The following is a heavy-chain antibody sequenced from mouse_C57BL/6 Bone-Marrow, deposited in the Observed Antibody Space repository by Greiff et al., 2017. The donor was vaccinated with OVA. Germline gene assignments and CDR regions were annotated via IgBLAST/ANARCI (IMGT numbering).Heavy chain of an antibody. Sequence: VQLVESGAELMKPGASVKLSCKATGYTFTGYWIEWVKQRPGHGLEWIGEILPGSGSTNYNAKFKGKATFTADTSSNTAYMQLSSLTTEDSAIYYCARGDYGNYVWYFDVWGTGTTVTVSS. V-gene: IGHV1-9*01. CDR3: ARGDYGNYVWYFDV. D-gene: IGHD2-1*01. CDR2: ILPGSGST. CDR1: GYTFTGYW. J-gene: IGHJ1*03.